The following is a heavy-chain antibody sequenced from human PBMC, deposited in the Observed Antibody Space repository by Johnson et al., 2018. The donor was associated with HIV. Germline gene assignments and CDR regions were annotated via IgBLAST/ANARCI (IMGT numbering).Heavy chain of an antibody. CDR2: ISSGGSTK. J-gene: IGHJ3*02. CDR3: AREEVTIFGVAYYAFYI. V-gene: IGHV3-11*04. CDR1: GFTFSDYY. D-gene: IGHD3-3*01. Sequence: QVQLVESGGGLVKPGGSLRLSCAASGFTFSDYYMSWIRQAPGKGLEWVSYISSGGSTKYYADSVKGRFTISRDNTKNSLYLQMNSLRAEDTAVYYCAREEVTIFGVAYYAFYIWGQGTMVTVSS.